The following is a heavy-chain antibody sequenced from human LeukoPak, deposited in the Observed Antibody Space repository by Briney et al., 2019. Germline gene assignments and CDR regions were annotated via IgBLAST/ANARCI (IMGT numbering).Heavy chain of an antibody. D-gene: IGHD2-15*01. CDR1: GFTFSSYS. J-gene: IGHJ6*04. CDR2: ITRSNYI. V-gene: IGHV3-21*01. Sequence: GGSLRLSCAASGFTFSSYSMNWVRQAPGKGLEWVSSITRSNYIYYADSVKGRFTISRDNAKNSLYLQMNSLRAEDTAVYYCARDRLEGVVVAATPVAFDIWGKGTTVTVSS. CDR3: ARDRLEGVVVAATPVAFDI.